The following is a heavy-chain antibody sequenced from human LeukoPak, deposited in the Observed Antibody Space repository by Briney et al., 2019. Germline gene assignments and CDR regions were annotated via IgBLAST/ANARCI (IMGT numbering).Heavy chain of an antibody. CDR1: GFTFDTYP. D-gene: IGHD5-12*01. J-gene: IGHJ4*02. CDR2: ISSNRDTI. V-gene: IGHV3-48*02. Sequence: PVGSLRLSCAAAGFTFDTYPMNWVRQAPGRGLEWISYISSNRDTIYYAASVKGRFTISRDNARYSLYLQMNSLRDEDTAVYYCARGPGYGHYFDYWGQGALVTVSS. CDR3: ARGPGYGHYFDY.